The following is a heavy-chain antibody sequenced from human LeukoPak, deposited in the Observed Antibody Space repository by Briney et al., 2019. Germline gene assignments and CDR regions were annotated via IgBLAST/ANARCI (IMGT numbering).Heavy chain of an antibody. CDR1: GFTFSSYS. D-gene: IGHD6-13*01. V-gene: IGHV3-21*01. CDR3: ARGVRIAAAGTSLDY. J-gene: IGHJ4*02. CDR2: ISSSSSYI. Sequence: GGSLRLSCAASGFTFSSYSMNWVRQAPGKGLEWVSSISSSSSYIYYADSVKGRFTISRDNAKNSLYLQMNSLRAEDTAVYYCARGVRIAAAGTSLDYWGQGTLVTVSS.